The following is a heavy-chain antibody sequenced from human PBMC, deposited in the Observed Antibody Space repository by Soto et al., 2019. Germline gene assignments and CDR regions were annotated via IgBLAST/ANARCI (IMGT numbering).Heavy chain of an antibody. CDR3: ARDHGSGSYYKANSGMDV. CDR2: IIPIFATA. V-gene: IGHV1-69*13. CDR1: GGTFSSYA. J-gene: IGHJ6*02. D-gene: IGHD3-10*01. Sequence: SVKVSCQASGGTFSSYAISWVRQAPGQGLEWMGGIIPIFATANYAQKFQGRLTITADESTSTAYMELSSLRSEDTAVYYCARDHGSGSYYKANSGMDVWGQGTTVTVTS.